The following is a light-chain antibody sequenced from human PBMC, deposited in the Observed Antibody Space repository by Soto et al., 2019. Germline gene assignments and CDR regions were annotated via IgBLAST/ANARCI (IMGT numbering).Light chain of an antibody. CDR1: ALPKQY. Sequence: YELAQPPSVSVSPGQTARITCSGDALPKQYAYWYQQKPGQAPVLVIYKDSERPSGIPERFSGSSSGTTVTLTISGVQAEDEADYYCQSADSSGTYRVFGTGTKVTVL. CDR3: QSADSSGTYRV. V-gene: IGLV3-25*02. CDR2: KDS. J-gene: IGLJ1*01.